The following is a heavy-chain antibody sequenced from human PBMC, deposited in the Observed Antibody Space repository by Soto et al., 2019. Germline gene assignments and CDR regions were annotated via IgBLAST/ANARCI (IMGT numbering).Heavy chain of an antibody. V-gene: IGHV3-53*01. CDR1: GFTVSSNY. Sequence: PGGSLRLSCAASGFTVSSNYMSWVRQAPGKGLEWVSVIYSGGSTYYADSVKGRFTISRDNSKNTLYLQMNSLRAEDTAVYYCARGRELELRGYFDYWGQGTLVTVSS. CDR2: IYSGGST. CDR3: ARGRELELRGYFDY. J-gene: IGHJ4*02. D-gene: IGHD1-7*01.